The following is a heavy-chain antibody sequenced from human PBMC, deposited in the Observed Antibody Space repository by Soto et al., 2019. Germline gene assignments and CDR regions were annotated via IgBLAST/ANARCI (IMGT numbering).Heavy chain of an antibody. J-gene: IGHJ6*02. V-gene: IGHV1-3*01. Sequence: QVQLAQSGAEVKKPGASVKVSCKASGYTFTNYAIHWVRQAPGQGLEWMGWINVGSGKTKYSQTLQGRVTLTRDTSAITVYMELSSLRSEDTAVYYCARLLGYCSSTRCYAGGYYAMDVWGQGTTVTVSS. D-gene: IGHD2-2*01. CDR2: INVGSGKT. CDR3: ARLLGYCSSTRCYAGGYYAMDV. CDR1: GYTFTNYA.